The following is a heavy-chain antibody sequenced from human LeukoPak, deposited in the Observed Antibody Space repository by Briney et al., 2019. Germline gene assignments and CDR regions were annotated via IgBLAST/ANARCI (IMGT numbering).Heavy chain of an antibody. V-gene: IGHV4-39*07. CDR3: ARNFYASSGYYLDDFYFDF. CDR2: IYYSGST. CDR1: GASIISDTYY. D-gene: IGHD3-22*01. J-gene: IGHJ4*02. Sequence: SETLSLTCTVSGASIISDTYYWGWIRQPPGKGLEWIGSIYYSGSTYYSPSLKSRVTMSVDTSTTQFSLKLLSVTAADTALNYCARNFYASSGYYLDDFYFDFWGQGTLVTVSS.